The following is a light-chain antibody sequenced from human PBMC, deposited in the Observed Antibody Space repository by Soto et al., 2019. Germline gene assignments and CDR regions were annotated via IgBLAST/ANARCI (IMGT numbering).Light chain of an antibody. Sequence: DIQMTQSPSTLSASVGDRVIITCRASQSISSWLAWYQQKPGKAPKLLIYDASSLESGVPSRVSGSGSGTECTRTISSLQPDDFATYDCQQYNSYSLTFGGGTKVESK. V-gene: IGKV1-5*01. J-gene: IGKJ4*01. CDR2: DAS. CDR3: QQYNSYSLT. CDR1: QSISSW.